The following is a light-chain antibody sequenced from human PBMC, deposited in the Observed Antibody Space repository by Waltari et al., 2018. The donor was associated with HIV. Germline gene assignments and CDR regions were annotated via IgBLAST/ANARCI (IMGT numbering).Light chain of an antibody. CDR1: QSGGSN. CDR3: QQYINWPPWS. Sequence: EIVMTQSPANLSVSPGERVTRSCRASQSGGSNLDWYPQKPGRAPSLLVYSASTRATGIPARFSGRGSGTEFTLTISSLQSEDFAVYYCQQYINWPPWSFGQGTKVEIK. CDR2: SAS. J-gene: IGKJ1*01. V-gene: IGKV3-15*01.